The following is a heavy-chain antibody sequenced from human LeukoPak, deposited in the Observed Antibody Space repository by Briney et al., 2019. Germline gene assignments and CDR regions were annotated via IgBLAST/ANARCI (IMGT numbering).Heavy chain of an antibody. CDR3: AKDLRFGYGMDV. Sequence: GSLRLSCAASGFTFSSYAMSWVRQAPGKGLEWVSAISGSGGSTYYADSVKGRFTISRDNSKNTLYLQMNSLRAEGTAVYYCAKDLRFGYGMDVWGQGTTVTVSS. D-gene: IGHD3-10*01. CDR2: ISGSGGST. CDR1: GFTFSSYA. V-gene: IGHV3-23*01. J-gene: IGHJ6*02.